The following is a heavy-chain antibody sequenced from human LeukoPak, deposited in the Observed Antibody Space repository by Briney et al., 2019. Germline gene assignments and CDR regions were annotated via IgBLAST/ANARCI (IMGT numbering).Heavy chain of an antibody. D-gene: IGHD6-19*01. V-gene: IGHV4-34*01. J-gene: IGHJ6*03. CDR1: GGSFSGYY. CDR2: INHSGST. Sequence: PSETLSLTCAVYGGSFSGYYWSWIRQPPGKGLEWIGEINHSGSTNYNPPLKSRVTISVDTSKNQFSLKLSSVTAADTAVYYCARYVGSAGHYPYYYYYYMDVWGKGTTVTVSS. CDR3: ARYVGSAGHYPYYYYYYMDV.